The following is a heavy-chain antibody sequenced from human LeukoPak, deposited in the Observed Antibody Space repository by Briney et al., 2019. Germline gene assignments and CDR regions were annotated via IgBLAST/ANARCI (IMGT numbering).Heavy chain of an antibody. CDR2: IKPNSGGT. CDR3: ARDLVARWQIDFDY. V-gene: IGHV1-2*02. CDR1: GYTFSDYY. Sequence: ASVTVSCKASGYTFSDYYIHWVRQAPGQGLEWMGWIKPNSGGTNFVQKFQGRVTMTRDTSISTAYMELSSLRSDDTAVYYCARDLVARWQIDFDYWGQGTLVTVSS. D-gene: IGHD2-8*02. J-gene: IGHJ4*02.